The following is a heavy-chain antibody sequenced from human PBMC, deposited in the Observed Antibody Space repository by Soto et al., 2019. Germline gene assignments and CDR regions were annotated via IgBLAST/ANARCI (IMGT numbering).Heavy chain of an antibody. D-gene: IGHD1-7*01. CDR1: GFTFSSYA. V-gene: IGHV3-23*01. CDR2: ISGSGGST. Sequence: GGSLRLSCAASGFTFSSYAMSWVRQAPGKGLEWVSAISGSGGSTYYADSVKGRFTISRDNSKNTLYLQMNSLRAEDTAVDYCAKPSSNWNCAVGGNFDYWGQGTLVTVSS. J-gene: IGHJ4*02. CDR3: AKPSSNWNCAVGGNFDY.